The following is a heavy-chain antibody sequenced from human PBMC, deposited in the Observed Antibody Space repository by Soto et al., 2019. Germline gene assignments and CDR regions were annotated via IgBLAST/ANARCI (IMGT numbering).Heavy chain of an antibody. V-gene: IGHV1-18*01. CDR1: GYTFTSYG. CDR3: ARDPWFGELSQRYYYYYGMDV. Sequence: QVQLVQSGAEVKKPGASVKVSCKASGYTFTSYGISWVRQAPGQGLEWMGWISAYNGNTNYAQKLQGRVTMTTDTPTSTAYMELRSLRSDDTAVYYCARDPWFGELSQRYYYYYGMDVWGQGTTVTVSS. D-gene: IGHD3-10*01. J-gene: IGHJ6*02. CDR2: ISAYNGNT.